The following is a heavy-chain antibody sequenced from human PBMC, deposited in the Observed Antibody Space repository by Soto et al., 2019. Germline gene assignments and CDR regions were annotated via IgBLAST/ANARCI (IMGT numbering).Heavy chain of an antibody. Sequence: PGESLKISCKGSGYSFTSYWISWVRQMPGKGLEWMGRIGPSDSYTNYSPSFQGHVTISADKSISTAYLQWSSLKASDTAMYYCARAVVVVPAAILDFDYWGQGTLVTVSS. CDR3: ARAVVVVPAAILDFDY. CDR2: IGPSDSYT. CDR1: GYSFTSYW. D-gene: IGHD2-2*01. J-gene: IGHJ4*02. V-gene: IGHV5-10-1*01.